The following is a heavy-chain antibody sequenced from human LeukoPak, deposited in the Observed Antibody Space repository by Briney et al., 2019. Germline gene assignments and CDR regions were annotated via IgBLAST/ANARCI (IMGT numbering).Heavy chain of an antibody. D-gene: IGHD6-19*01. CDR2: ISGSGGST. V-gene: IGHV3-23*01. CDR1: GFTFSSYA. Sequence: GGSLRLSCAASGFTFSSYAMSWVRQAPGKGLEWVSAISGSGGSTYYADSVKGRFTISRDNSKNTLYLQMNSLRAEDTAVYYCAKDRGGRHWLVRHYYYYGMDVWGQGTTVTVSS. CDR3: AKDRGGRHWLVRHYYYYGMDV. J-gene: IGHJ6*02.